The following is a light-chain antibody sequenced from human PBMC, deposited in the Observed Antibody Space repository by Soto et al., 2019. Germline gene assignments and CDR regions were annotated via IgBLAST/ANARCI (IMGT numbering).Light chain of an antibody. CDR1: QSVSSSY. V-gene: IGKV3-20*01. J-gene: IGKJ2*01. CDR2: AAS. Sequence: EIVLTQSPGTLSLSPGERATLSCRASQSVSSSYLAWYQQKPGQAPRLLIYAASSRATVIPDRFSGSVSGTNFNLLISRLDPEDFAVYYCQHYGSSRYTFCQGTQLEIK. CDR3: QHYGSSRYT.